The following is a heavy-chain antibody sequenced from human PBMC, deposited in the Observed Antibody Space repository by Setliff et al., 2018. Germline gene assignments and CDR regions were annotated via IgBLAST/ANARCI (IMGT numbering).Heavy chain of an antibody. J-gene: IGHJ5*02. CDR3: ARVRRDFLADSYQPLDL. D-gene: IGHD3-9*01. CDR2: IWYDGSNK. V-gene: IGHV3-33*01. CDR1: GFTFNNFA. Sequence: GGSLRLSCAASGFTFNNFAMHWVRQAPGKGLEWVAVIWYDGSNKYYADSVKGRFTISRDNARNTLSLQMNSLRPDDAAVYYCARVRRDFLADSYQPLDLWGQGALVTVSS.